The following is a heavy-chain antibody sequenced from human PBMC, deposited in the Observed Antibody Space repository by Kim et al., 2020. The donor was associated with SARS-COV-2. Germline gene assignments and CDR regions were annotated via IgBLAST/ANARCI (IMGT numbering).Heavy chain of an antibody. CDR2: INHSGST. CDR1: GGSFSGYY. V-gene: IGHV4-34*01. J-gene: IGHJ6*02. Sequence: SETLSLTCAVYGGSFSGYYWSWIRQPPGKGLEWIGEINHSGSTNYNPSLKSRVTISVDTSKNQFSLKLSSVTAADTAVYYCARGVWSGYQHYYYYYGMDVWGQGTTVTVSS. CDR3: ARGVWSGYQHYYYYYGMDV. D-gene: IGHD3-3*01.